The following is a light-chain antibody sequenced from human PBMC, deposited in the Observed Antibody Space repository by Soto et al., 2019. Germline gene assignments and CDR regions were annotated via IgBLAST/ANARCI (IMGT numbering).Light chain of an antibody. J-gene: IGLJ1*01. CDR1: RSNIRATYE. V-gene: IGLV1-40*01. Sequence: QSVLTPPPPGSGAPGGSVTISCPRSRSNIRATYEVRWYQQLRGTAPKLLIYGNSNRPSGVPDRFSGSKSGTSASLAITGLQADDEADYYCQSYDSSLSAHYVFGTGTKVTVL. CDR3: QSYDSSLSAHYV. CDR2: GNS.